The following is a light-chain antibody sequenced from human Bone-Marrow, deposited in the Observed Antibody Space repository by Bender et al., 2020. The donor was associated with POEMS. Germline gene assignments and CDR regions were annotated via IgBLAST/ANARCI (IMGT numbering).Light chain of an antibody. CDR3: TSYAGTNIYV. CDR2: EVS. V-gene: IGLV2-8*01. CDR1: SSDVGTYSR. Sequence: QSALTQPASVSGSPGQSITISCTGTSSDVGTYSRVSWYQQHPGKAPKLMIYEVSKRPSGVPDRFSGSKSGNTASLTVSGLQAEDEADYYCTSYAGTNIYVFGTGTKVTVL. J-gene: IGLJ1*01.